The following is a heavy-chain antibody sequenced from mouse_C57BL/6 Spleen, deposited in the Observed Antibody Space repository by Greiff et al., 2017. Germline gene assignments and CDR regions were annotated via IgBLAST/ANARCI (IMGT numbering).Heavy chain of an antibody. D-gene: IGHD1-1*01. J-gene: IGHJ1*03. CDR2: IDPADSET. CDR1: GYTFTSYW. Sequence: VQLQQPGAELVRPGSSVKLSCKASGYTFTSYWMHWVKQRPIQGLEWIGNIDPADSETHYNQKFKDKATLTVDKSSSTAYMQLSSLTSEDSAVYYGARSWYYGSTWYFDVWGTGTTVTVSS. CDR3: ARSWYYGSTWYFDV. V-gene: IGHV1-52*01.